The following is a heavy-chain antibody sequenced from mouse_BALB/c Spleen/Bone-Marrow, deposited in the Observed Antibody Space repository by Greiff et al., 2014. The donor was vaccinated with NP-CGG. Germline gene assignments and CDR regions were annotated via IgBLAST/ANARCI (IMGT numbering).Heavy chain of an antibody. J-gene: IGHJ1*01. V-gene: IGHV5-6-3*01. D-gene: IGHD1-1*01. CDR2: INNNGGST. Sequence: DVHLVESGGGLVQPGGSLKLSCVASGFTFSSYGMSWVRQTPDKRLELVATINNNGGSTYYPDSVKGQLTISRDNAKNTLYLQMSSLKSEDTAMYYCARVYGWYFDVWGAGTTVTVSS. CDR3: ARVYGWYFDV. CDR1: GFTFSSYG.